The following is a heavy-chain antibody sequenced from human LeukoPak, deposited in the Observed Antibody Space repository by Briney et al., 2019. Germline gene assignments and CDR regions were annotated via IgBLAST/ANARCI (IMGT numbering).Heavy chain of an antibody. CDR3: ARDERAKYGSGSYPYFDY. D-gene: IGHD3-10*01. Sequence: PGRSLRLSCAASGFTFSTYVMHWVRQAPGKGLEWVAVISYDGSNKYYAGSVKGRFTISRDNSKNTLYLQMNSLRAEDTAVYYCARDERAKYGSGSYPYFDYWGQGTLVTVSS. CDR1: GFTFSTYV. V-gene: IGHV3-30*03. CDR2: ISYDGSNK. J-gene: IGHJ4*02.